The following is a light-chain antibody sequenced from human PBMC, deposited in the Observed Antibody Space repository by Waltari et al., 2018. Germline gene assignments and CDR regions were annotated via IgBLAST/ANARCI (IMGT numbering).Light chain of an antibody. CDR2: WAS. CDR3: QQYYSPPPLFT. CDR1: QSVLYGSNNNNY. V-gene: IGKV4-1*01. Sequence: DIVMTQSPDSLAVSLGEMATINCNSSQSVLYGSNNNNYLAWYQQKPGQPPKLLIYWASSRESGVPDRFSGSGYGTDFTLTISSLKAEDVAVYYCQQYYSPPPLFTFGPGTKVDIK. J-gene: IGKJ3*01.